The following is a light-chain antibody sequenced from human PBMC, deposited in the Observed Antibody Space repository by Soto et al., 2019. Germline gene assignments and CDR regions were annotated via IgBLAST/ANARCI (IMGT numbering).Light chain of an antibody. CDR3: SSYTSTKTVV. CDR1: GSDVGGYNY. CDR2: EVS. Sequence: QSALTQPASVSGSFGQSITISCTGTGSDVGGYNYVSWYQQHPGKVPKVMIYEVSIRPSGVSTRFSGSKSGNTASLSISGLQAEDEAVYFCSSYTSTKTVVFGGGTKLTVL. V-gene: IGLV2-14*01. J-gene: IGLJ3*02.